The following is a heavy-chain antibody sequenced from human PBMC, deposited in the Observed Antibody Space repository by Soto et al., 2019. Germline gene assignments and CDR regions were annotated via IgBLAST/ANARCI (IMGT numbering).Heavy chain of an antibody. D-gene: IGHD1-26*01. J-gene: IGHJ3*01. V-gene: IGHV1-3*01. CDR2: INPANGNT. CDR1: GFTFSDTL. Sequence: QVQLVQSGAELKKPGASVNISCQASGFTFSDTLINWVRQGPGQRLEWMGWINPANGNTRYSESFQGRVTISSLSSASKGYVALSDLTSEDTAVYYRARDIVSGGPRANDAFDVGGQGTMITVSS. CDR3: ARDIVSGGPRANDAFDV.